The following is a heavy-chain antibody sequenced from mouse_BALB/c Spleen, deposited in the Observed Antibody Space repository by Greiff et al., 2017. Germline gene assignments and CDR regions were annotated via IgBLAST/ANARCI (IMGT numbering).Heavy chain of an antibody. Sequence: ESGPGLVKPSQSLSLTCSVTGYSITSGYYWYWIRQFPGNQLEWMVYISYDGSNNYNPSLKNRISITRDTSKNQFFLKLNSVTTEDTATYYCARKDGNYAMDYWGQGTSVTVSS. CDR2: ISYDGSN. CDR3: ARKDGNYAMDY. CDR1: GYSITSGYY. V-gene: IGHV3-6*02. D-gene: IGHD2-1*01. J-gene: IGHJ4*01.